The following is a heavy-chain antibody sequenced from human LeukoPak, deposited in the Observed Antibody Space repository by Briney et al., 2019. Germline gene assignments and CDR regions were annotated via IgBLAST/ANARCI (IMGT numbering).Heavy chain of an antibody. J-gene: IGHJ4*02. Sequence: SETLSLTCAVSGGSISSSNWWSWVRQPPGKGLEWIGEIYHSGSTNYNPSLKSRVTISVDKSKNQFSLKLSSVTAADTAVYYCARNDRDDYVWGRGYFDYWGQGTLVTVSP. CDR3: ARNDRDDYVWGRGYFDY. V-gene: IGHV4-4*02. CDR1: GGSISSSNW. CDR2: IYHSGST. D-gene: IGHD3-16*01.